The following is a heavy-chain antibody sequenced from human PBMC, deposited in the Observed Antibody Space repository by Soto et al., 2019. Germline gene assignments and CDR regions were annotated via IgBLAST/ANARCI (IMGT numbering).Heavy chain of an antibody. Sequence: EVQLLESGGGLVQPGGSLRLSCAASGFTFSSYAMSWVRQAPGKGLEWVSAISGSGGSTYYADSVKGRFTISRDNSKNTLYLQMNSLRAEDTAVYYCAKENREYDFWSGSYSWYFQHWGQGTLVTVSS. CDR1: GFTFSSYA. D-gene: IGHD3-3*01. CDR2: ISGSGGST. J-gene: IGHJ1*01. V-gene: IGHV3-23*01. CDR3: AKENREYDFWSGSYSWYFQH.